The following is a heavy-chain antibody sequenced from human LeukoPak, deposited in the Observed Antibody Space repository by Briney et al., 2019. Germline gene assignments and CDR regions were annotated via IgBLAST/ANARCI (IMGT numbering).Heavy chain of an antibody. Sequence: PSETLSLTCTVSGGSISSYYWSWIRQPPGKGLEWIGYIYYSGSTNYNPSLKSRVTISVDTSKNQFSLKLSSVTAADTAVYYCARDVGYYGSGREDYFDYWGQGTLVTVSS. D-gene: IGHD3-10*01. CDR3: ARDVGYYGSGREDYFDY. CDR2: IYYSGST. V-gene: IGHV4-59*01. CDR1: GGSISSYY. J-gene: IGHJ4*02.